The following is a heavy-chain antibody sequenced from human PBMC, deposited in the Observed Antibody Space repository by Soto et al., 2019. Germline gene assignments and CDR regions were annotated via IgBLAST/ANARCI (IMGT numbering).Heavy chain of an antibody. Sequence: SETLSLTCTVSGGSISSSSYYWGWIRQPPGKGLEWIGSIYYSGSTYYNPSLKSRVTISVDTSKNQFSLKLSSVTAADTAVYYCARRLLLRYTLGDYYYYGMDVWGQGTTVTVSS. D-gene: IGHD4-17*01. CDR1: GGSISSSSYY. V-gene: IGHV4-39*01. CDR3: ARRLLLRYTLGDYYYYGMDV. CDR2: IYYSGST. J-gene: IGHJ6*02.